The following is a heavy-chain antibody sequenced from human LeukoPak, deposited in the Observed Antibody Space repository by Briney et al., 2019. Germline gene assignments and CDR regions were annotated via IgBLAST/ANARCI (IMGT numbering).Heavy chain of an antibody. Sequence: SVKVSCKASGGTFSSYAISWVRQAPGQGLEWMGGIIPIFGTANYAQKFQGRVTITADESTSTAYMELSSLRSEDTAVYYCAEGPITGTLPYYYYYMDVWGKGTTVTVSS. CDR1: GGTFSSYA. D-gene: IGHD1-7*01. J-gene: IGHJ6*03. CDR3: AEGPITGTLPYYYYYMDV. CDR2: IIPIFGTA. V-gene: IGHV1-69*01.